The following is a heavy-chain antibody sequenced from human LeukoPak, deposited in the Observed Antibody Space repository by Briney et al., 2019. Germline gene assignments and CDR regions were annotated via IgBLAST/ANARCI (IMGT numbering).Heavy chain of an antibody. V-gene: IGHV1-18*01. J-gene: IGHJ3*02. CDR3: ARESGSDAFDI. Sequence: GASVKVSCKASGYTFTKYGVSWVRLAPGQGLEWMGWISAYNGDIKYAQRGEGRVTMTTDTSTSTVYMELRSLRSDDTAVYYCARESGSDAFDIWGQGTMVTVSS. CDR1: GYTFTKYG. CDR2: ISAYNGDI.